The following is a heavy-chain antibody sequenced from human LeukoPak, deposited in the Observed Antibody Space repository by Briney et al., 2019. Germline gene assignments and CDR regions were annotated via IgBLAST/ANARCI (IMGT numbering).Heavy chain of an antibody. V-gene: IGHV3-23*01. CDR1: GFTFSSYA. J-gene: IGHJ4*02. CDR2: ISGSGGST. CDR3: AKGNIYSTAILTSYPSLDY. Sequence: PGGSLRLSCAASGFTFSSYAMSWVRQAPGKGLEWVSAISGSGGSTYYADSVKGRFTISRDNSKNTLYLQMNSLRAEDTAVYYCAKGNIYSTAILTSYPSLDYWGQGTLVTVSS. D-gene: IGHD2-21*01.